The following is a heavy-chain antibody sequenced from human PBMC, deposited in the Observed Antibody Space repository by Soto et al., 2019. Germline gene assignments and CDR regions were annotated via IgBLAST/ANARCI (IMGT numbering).Heavy chain of an antibody. CDR2: VYYSGST. CDR1: GGSIANYY. J-gene: IGHJ5*02. V-gene: IGHV4-59*01. CDR3: ARNLHAYSLRNCFGP. D-gene: IGHD2-15*01. Sequence: PSETLSLTCSVSGGSIANYYWSWIRQPPGKGLEWIGYVYYSGSTNYNPSLKSRVTMSVDTSRNLFSLKLTSVTAAATAMYYCARNLHAYSLRNCFGPWGQRTLVTVS.